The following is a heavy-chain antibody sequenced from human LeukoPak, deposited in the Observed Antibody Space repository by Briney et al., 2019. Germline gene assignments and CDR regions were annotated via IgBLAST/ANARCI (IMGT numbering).Heavy chain of an antibody. CDR3: AIGDPRRGYSGYAPAFDY. V-gene: IGHV1-18*01. J-gene: IGHJ4*02. D-gene: IGHD5-12*01. CDR2: ISAYNGNT. CDR1: GYTFTIYG. Sequence: ASVNVSFTASGYTFTIYGISWVRQAPGQGLEWMGWISAYNGNTNYAHKLQGRVTMTTDTSTSTAYMELSSLRSEDTAVYYCAIGDPRRGYSGYAPAFDYWGQGTLVTVSS.